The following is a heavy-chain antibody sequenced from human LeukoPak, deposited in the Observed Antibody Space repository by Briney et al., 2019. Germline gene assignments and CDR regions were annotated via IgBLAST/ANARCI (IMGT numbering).Heavy chain of an antibody. CDR1: GYTFTIYG. D-gene: IGHD6-13*01. CDR3: ARDPSSSSGRHEIFDY. Sequence: ASVTVSCKASGYTFTIYGITWVRRAPGLGLEWMGWISTYNGDTKYAQQLQGRVTMTTDTSTTTAYMELRSLRSDDTAVYYCARDPSSSSGRHEIFDYWGQGTLVTVSS. J-gene: IGHJ4*02. V-gene: IGHV1-18*01. CDR2: ISTYNGDT.